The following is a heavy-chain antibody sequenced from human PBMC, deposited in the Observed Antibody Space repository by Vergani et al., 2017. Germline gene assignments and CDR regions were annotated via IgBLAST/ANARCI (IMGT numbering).Heavy chain of an antibody. CDR3: ARSRVVPAAIPGYYYGMDV. Sequence: QVQLQESGPGLVKPSQTLSLTCTVSGGSISSYYWSWIRQPPGKGLEWIGYIYYSGSTNYNPSLKSRFTISVDTSKNQFSLKLSSVTAADTAVYYCARSRVVPAAIPGYYYGMDVWGQGTTVTVSS. J-gene: IGHJ6*02. V-gene: IGHV4-59*01. D-gene: IGHD2-2*02. CDR2: IYYSGST. CDR1: GGSISSYY.